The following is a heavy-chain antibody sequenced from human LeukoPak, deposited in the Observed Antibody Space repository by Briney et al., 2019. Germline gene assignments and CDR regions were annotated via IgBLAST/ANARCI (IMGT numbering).Heavy chain of an antibody. CDR3: ARDQAKVGATTSYSPYYYYGMDV. D-gene: IGHD1-26*01. J-gene: IGHJ6*02. CDR1: GYTFTSYG. Sequence: ASVKVSCTASGYTFTSYGISWVRQAPGQGLEWMGWISAYNGNTNYAQKLQGRVTMTTDTSTSTAYMELRSLRSDYTAVYYCARDQAKVGATTSYSPYYYYGMDVWGQGTTVTVSS. V-gene: IGHV1-18*01. CDR2: ISAYNGNT.